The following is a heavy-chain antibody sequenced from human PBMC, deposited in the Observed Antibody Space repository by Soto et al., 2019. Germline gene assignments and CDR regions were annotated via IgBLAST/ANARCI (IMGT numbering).Heavy chain of an antibody. Sequence: GASVKVSCKASGGTFGSHGIAWVRQAPGQGLEWMGGFIAMLGTPTYAKKVRGRATITADESLTSSYLELRSLRSEDTAMYFCARGAMANFDYWGQGTVVTVSS. D-gene: IGHD5-18*01. CDR2: FIAMLGTP. J-gene: IGHJ4*02. V-gene: IGHV1-69*13. CDR3: ARGAMANFDY. CDR1: GGTFGSHG.